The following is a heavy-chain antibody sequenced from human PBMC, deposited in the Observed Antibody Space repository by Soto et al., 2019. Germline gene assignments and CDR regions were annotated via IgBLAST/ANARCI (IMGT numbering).Heavy chain of an antibody. D-gene: IGHD5-18*01. V-gene: IGHV1-69*13. Sequence: AASVKVSCKASGVTFTRQDMRWVRQAPGQGLEWMGGIIPIFGTPQYAEKFQDRVTITADESTSTAYMELSSLTSEDTAVYYCATNEGRDGYSSDYWGQGTLVTVSS. CDR3: ATNEGRDGYSSDY. CDR2: IIPIFGTP. J-gene: IGHJ4*02. CDR1: GVTFTRQD.